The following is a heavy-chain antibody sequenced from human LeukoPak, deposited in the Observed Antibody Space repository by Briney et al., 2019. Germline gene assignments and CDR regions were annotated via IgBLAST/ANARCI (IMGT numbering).Heavy chain of an antibody. J-gene: IGHJ6*03. Sequence: ASVKVSCKASGYTFTGYYMHWVRQAPGQGLEWMGWINPNSGGTNYAQKFQGSVTMTRDTSISTAYMELSRLRSDDTAVYYCARVVPYCSSASCSRGGYYYYYYMDVWGKRTTVTVPS. CDR3: ARVVPYCSSASCSRGGYYYYYYMDV. D-gene: IGHD2-2*01. V-gene: IGHV1-2*02. CDR1: GYTFTGYY. CDR2: INPNSGGT.